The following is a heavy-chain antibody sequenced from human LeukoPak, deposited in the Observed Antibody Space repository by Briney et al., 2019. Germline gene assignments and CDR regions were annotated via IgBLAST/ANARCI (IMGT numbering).Heavy chain of an antibody. CDR1: GVTLGRYA. CDR3: VRKVYYYMDV. Sequence: GGSLRLSCAASGVTLGRYAVNWARQAPGRGLEWVSYISPSGDATVYAESVKGRFTISRDNSKNMVYLHLDSLRAEDTAKYYCVRKVYYYMDVWGNGTTVTVSS. J-gene: IGHJ6*04. CDR2: ISPSGDAT. V-gene: IGHV3-23*01. D-gene: IGHD3-10*01.